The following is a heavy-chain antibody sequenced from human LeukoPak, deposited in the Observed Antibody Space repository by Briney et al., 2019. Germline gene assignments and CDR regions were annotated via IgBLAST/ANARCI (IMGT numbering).Heavy chain of an antibody. Sequence: SETLSLTCTVSGGSISSYYWSWIRQPPGKGLEWIGYIYTSGSTNYNPSLKSRVTISVDTSKNQFSLKLSSVTDADTAVYYCARHGSDIVVVPAAPFDYWGQGTLVTVSS. V-gene: IGHV4-4*09. J-gene: IGHJ4*02. CDR2: IYTSGST. CDR1: GGSISSYY. CDR3: ARHGSDIVVVPAAPFDY. D-gene: IGHD2-2*01.